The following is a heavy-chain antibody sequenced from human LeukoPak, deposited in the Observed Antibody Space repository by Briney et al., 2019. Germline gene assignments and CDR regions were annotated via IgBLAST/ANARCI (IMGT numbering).Heavy chain of an antibody. Sequence: GGSLRLSCAASGFTVSSNYMNWVRQAPGQGPEWVSTISSGSSYIYYADSVRGRFTISRDNAKNSLYLQMNSLRAEDTAVYYCARDKGAGGGYLLDAFDVWGQGTMVTVSS. D-gene: IGHD3-10*01. CDR2: ISSGSSYI. V-gene: IGHV3-21*06. J-gene: IGHJ3*01. CDR3: ARDKGAGGGYLLDAFDV. CDR1: GFTVSSNY.